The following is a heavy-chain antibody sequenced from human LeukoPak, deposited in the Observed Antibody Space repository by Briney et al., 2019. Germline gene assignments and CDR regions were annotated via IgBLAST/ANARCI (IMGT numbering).Heavy chain of an antibody. CDR3: ARTYDFGIGPPGDAFDN. CDR2: ISYDGSNK. CDR1: GFTFSSYA. V-gene: IGHV3-30-3*01. J-gene: IGHJ3*02. Sequence: GGSLRLSCAAPGFTFSSYAMHWVRQAPGRGLEWVAVISYDGSNKYYADSVKGRFTISRDNSKNTLYLQMNSLRAEDTAVYYCARTYDFGIGPPGDAFDNWGQGTLVTVFS. D-gene: IGHD3-3*01.